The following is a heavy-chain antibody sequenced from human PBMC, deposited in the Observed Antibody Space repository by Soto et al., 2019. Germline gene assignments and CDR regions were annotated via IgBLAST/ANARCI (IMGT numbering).Heavy chain of an antibody. CDR2: IYYSGST. J-gene: IGHJ3*02. D-gene: IGHD3-3*01. CDR3: ARGGAYDFWSGYYGAFDI. V-gene: IGHV4-59*01. CDR1: GGSISSYY. Sequence: SETLSLTCTVSGGSISSYYWSWIRQPPGKGLEWIGYIYYSGSTNYNPSLKSRATISVDTSKNQFSLKLSSVTAADTAVYYCARGGAYDFWSGYYGAFDIWGQGTMVTVS.